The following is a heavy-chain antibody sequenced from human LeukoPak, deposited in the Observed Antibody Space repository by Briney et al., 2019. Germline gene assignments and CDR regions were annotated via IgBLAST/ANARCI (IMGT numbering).Heavy chain of an antibody. Sequence: GGSLKLSCAASGFTFSGSTMQWVRQASGKGLEWVGHIRSKANSFATAYGASMKGRFTISRDDSKNMGYLQMNSLKTEDTAVYYCGSRGTTADSSAFDIWGRGTMVTVSS. D-gene: IGHD1-1*01. CDR2: IRSKANSFAT. J-gene: IGHJ3*02. CDR3: GSRGTTADSSAFDI. CDR1: GFTFSGST. V-gene: IGHV3-73*01.